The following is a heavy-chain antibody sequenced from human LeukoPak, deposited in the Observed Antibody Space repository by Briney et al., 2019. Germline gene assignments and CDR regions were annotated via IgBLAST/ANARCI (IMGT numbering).Heavy chain of an antibody. CDR1: GGSISRYY. CDR3: ARDGTGYSSSYYWFDP. D-gene: IGHD6-13*01. J-gene: IGHJ5*02. V-gene: IGHV4-59*01. CDR2: IYYSGST. Sequence: PSETLSLTCTVSGGSISRYYWSWIRQPPGKGLEWIGYIYYSGSTNYTPSLKSRVTISVDTSKNQFSLKLSSVTAADTAVYYCARDGTGYSSSYYWFDPWGQGTLVTVSS.